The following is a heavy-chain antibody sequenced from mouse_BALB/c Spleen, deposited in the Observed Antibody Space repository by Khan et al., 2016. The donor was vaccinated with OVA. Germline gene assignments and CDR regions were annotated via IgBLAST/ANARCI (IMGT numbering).Heavy chain of an antibody. CDR3: VRDGAYHRNDGWFAY. CDR1: GYTFTCYT. V-gene: IGHV1-4*01. J-gene: IGHJ3*01. Sequence: QVQLKQSGAELARPGASVKMSCKASGYTFTCYTIHWIKKRPGQGLEWIGYINPSNGYTNYNQKFKDKATLTTDKSSTTAYLQLSSLTSYDSAVYNCVRDGAYHRNDGWFAYWGQGTLVTVSA. D-gene: IGHD2-14*01. CDR2: INPSNGYT.